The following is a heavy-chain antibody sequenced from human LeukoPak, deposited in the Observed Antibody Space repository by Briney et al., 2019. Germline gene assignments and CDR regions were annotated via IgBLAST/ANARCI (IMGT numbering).Heavy chain of an antibody. J-gene: IGHJ5*02. CDR3: ARAPRWLGNWFDP. Sequence: ASVKVSCKVSGYTFTGYYMHWVRQAPGQGLEWMGWINPNSGGTNYAQKFQGRVTMTRDTSISTAYMKLSRLRSDDTAVYYCARAPRWLGNWFDPWGQGTLVTVSS. V-gene: IGHV1-2*02. CDR1: GYTFTGYY. CDR2: INPNSGGT. D-gene: IGHD3-22*01.